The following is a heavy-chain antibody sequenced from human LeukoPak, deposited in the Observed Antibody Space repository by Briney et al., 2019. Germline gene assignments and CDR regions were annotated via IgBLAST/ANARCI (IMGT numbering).Heavy chain of an antibody. CDR3: ARVTYYYDSSGYYYYYYYMDV. V-gene: IGHV4-59*01. D-gene: IGHD3-22*01. J-gene: IGHJ6*03. CDR2: IYYSGST. CDR1: GGSISSYY. Sequence: SETLSLTCTVSGGSISSYYRSWIRQPPGKGLEWIGYIYYSGSTNYNPSLKSRVTISVDTSKNQFSLKLSSVTAADTAVYYCARVTYYYDSSGYYYYYYYMDVWGKGTTVTVSS.